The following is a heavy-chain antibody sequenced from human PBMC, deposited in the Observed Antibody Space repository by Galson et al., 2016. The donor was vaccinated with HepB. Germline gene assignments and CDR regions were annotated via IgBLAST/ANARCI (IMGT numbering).Heavy chain of an antibody. CDR2: ITGSGTTT. Sequence: SLRLSCAASGFSFSSYEMNWVRQAPGKGLGWVSYITGSGTTTTHADSVKGRFTISRDNAKNSLYLQMNSLRVEDTAVYYCASETGESRNDAFDIWGQGTMVTVSP. CDR1: GFSFSSYE. D-gene: IGHD7-27*01. CDR3: ASETGESRNDAFDI. J-gene: IGHJ3*02. V-gene: IGHV3-48*03.